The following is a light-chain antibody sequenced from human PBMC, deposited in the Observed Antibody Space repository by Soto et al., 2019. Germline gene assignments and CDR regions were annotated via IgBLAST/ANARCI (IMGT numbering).Light chain of an antibody. CDR3: QQNDNLPPT. CDR1: QTFRNN. V-gene: IGKV1-33*01. J-gene: IGKJ2*01. CDR2: DAS. Sequence: DIQMTQSPSSLSASVGERVPIPSKPIQTFRNNLNWYQKKPGKAPKLLIYDASNLETGVPSRFSGSGSGTDFTFTISSLQPEDIATYYCQQNDNLPPTFGQGTKLEIK.